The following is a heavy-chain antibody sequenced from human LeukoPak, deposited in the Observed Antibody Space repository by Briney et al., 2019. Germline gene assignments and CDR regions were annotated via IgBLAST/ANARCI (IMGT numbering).Heavy chain of an antibody. D-gene: IGHD2-15*01. J-gene: IGHJ1*01. CDR3: ARGLLDCSGGSCYSFPSFQH. CDR1: GGSFSGYY. V-gene: IGHV4-34*01. CDR2: INHSGST. Sequence: SETLSLTCAVYGGSFSGYYWSWIRQPPGKGLEWIGEINHSGSTNYNPSLKSRVTISVDTSKNQFSLKMSSVTAADTAVYYCARGLLDCSGGSCYSFPSFQHWGQGTLVTVSS.